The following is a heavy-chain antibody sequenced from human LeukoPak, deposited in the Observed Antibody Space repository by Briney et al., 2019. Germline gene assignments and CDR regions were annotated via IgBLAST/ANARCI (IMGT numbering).Heavy chain of an antibody. CDR1: GFTFSSYA. Sequence: GGSLRLSCAASGFTFSSYAMSWVRQAPGKGLEWVSAISGSGGSTYYADSVKGRFTISRDNSKNTLYLQMNSLRAEDTAVYYCARDRGYSYARGRDYYYMDVWGKGTTVTVSS. D-gene: IGHD5-18*01. J-gene: IGHJ6*03. CDR3: ARDRGYSYARGRDYYYMDV. V-gene: IGHV3-23*01. CDR2: ISGSGGST.